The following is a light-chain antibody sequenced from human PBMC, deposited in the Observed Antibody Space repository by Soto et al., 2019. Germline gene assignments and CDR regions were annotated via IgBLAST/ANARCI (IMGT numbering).Light chain of an antibody. CDR3: QQRSNWPPYT. J-gene: IGKJ2*01. Sequence: EIVLTQSPATLSFSPGERATLSCRASQSVSSYLAWYQQKPGQAPRLLIYDASNRATGIPARFSGSGSGTDFTLTISSLEPEDFAVDYCQQRSNWPPYTFGQGTKLEIK. V-gene: IGKV3-11*01. CDR1: QSVSSY. CDR2: DAS.